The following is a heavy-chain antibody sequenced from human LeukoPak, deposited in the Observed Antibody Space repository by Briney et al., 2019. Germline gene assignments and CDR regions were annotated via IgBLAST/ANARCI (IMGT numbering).Heavy chain of an antibody. CDR1: GISFSSHG. J-gene: IGHJ4*02. D-gene: IGHD3-22*01. CDR3: ARARNDYDSNGFSVLDY. Sequence: VGSLRLSCVASGISFSSHGMHWVRQAPGKGLEWVAVIWYDGSNIYYADSVKGRFTISRDNSKNTLHLQMNSLRAEDTALYYCARARNDYDSNGFSVLDYWGQGTLVTVSS. CDR2: IWYDGSNI. V-gene: IGHV3-33*01.